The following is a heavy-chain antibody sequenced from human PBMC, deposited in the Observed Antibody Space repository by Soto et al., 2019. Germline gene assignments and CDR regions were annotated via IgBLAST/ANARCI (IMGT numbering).Heavy chain of an antibody. V-gene: IGHV3-23*01. J-gene: IGHJ6*02. CDR1: GFSFAGYA. D-gene: IGHD3-10*01. CDR3: ARDRGYDAHDYYYNAMDV. Sequence: VLLSESGGGLVQPGGSLRLSCAASGFSFAGYAVTWVRQAPGQGLEWVSTVSGGAGSTYYATSVKGRFTISRDNPMQKVYLHMESLTAGDTAVYYCARDRGYDAHDYYYNAMDVWGQGTTVTVSS. CDR2: VSGGAGST.